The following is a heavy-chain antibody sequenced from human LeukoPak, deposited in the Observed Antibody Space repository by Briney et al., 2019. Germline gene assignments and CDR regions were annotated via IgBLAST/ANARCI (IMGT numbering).Heavy chain of an antibody. J-gene: IGHJ5*02. V-gene: IGHV4-59*01. CDR3: ARGNSNSDWFDP. D-gene: IGHD4-11*01. Sequence: SETLSLTCTVSGGSISDYYWSWIRQPPGKGLEWIGYIYYSGSTNYNPSLKSRVTISVDTSKNQFSLKLSSVTAADTAVYYCARGNSNSDWFDPWGQGTLVTVSS. CDR1: GGSISDYY. CDR2: IYYSGST.